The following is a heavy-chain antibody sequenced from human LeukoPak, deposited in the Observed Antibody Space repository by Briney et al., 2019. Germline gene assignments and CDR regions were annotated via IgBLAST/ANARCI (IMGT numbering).Heavy chain of an antibody. CDR2: ISYDGSNK. CDR3: AKKVAKYYYDSSGPCIDY. Sequence: GGSLRLSCAASGFTFSSYGMHWVRQAPGKGLEWVAVISYDGSNKYYADSVKGRFTISRDNSKNTLYLQMNSLRAEDTAVYYCAKKVAKYYYDSSGPCIDYWGQGTLVTASS. V-gene: IGHV3-30*18. D-gene: IGHD3-22*01. CDR1: GFTFSSYG. J-gene: IGHJ4*02.